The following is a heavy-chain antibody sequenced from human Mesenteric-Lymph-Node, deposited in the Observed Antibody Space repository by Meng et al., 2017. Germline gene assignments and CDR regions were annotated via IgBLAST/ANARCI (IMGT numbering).Heavy chain of an antibody. CDR1: GYIFTGYY. CDR2: INPNTGGT. D-gene: IGHD1-26*01. Sequence: QVQLVQSGAEVKTPGASVKVSCKASGYIFTGYYMHWVRQAPGQGLEWMGRINPNTGGTNYAQKFQGRVTVTRDTSITTAYMELSSLRSDDTAVYYCARGRERGLDYFDYWGQGTLVTVSS. V-gene: IGHV1-2*06. J-gene: IGHJ4*02. CDR3: ARGRERGLDYFDY.